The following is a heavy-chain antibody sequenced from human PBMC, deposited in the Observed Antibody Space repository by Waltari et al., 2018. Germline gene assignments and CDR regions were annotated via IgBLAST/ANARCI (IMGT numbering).Heavy chain of an antibody. J-gene: IGHJ3*01. CDR3: EVAGTAFNF. CDR2: INPTGGSA. V-gene: IGHV1-46*01. CDR1: GYTFTLYY. Sequence: QVQLVQSGAEVRKPGASVKVSCKASGYTFTLYYIHWVRQVPGQGLEWMGMINPTGGSATYAQKFQGRVAMTRDTSTNTVYMDLSSLTSEDTAMYYCEVAGTAFNFWGQGTMVTVSS. D-gene: IGHD6-19*01.